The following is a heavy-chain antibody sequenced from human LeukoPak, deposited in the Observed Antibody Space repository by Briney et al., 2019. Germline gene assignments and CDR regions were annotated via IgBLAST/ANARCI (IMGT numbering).Heavy chain of an antibody. CDR2: IRYDGSNK. Sequence: SGGSLRLSCAASGFTFSSYGMHWVRQAPGKGLEWVAFIRYDGSNKYYADSVKGRFTISKNTLYLQMNSLRAEDTAVYYCAKADSRGWFGELDYWGQGTLVTVSS. D-gene: IGHD3-10*01. V-gene: IGHV3-30*02. CDR1: GFTFSSYG. CDR3: AKADSRGWFGELDY. J-gene: IGHJ4*02.